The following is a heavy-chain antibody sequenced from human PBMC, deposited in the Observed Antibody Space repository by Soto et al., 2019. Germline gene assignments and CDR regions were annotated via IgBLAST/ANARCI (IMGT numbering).Heavy chain of an antibody. CDR3: ARVIPYYDFWSGPGYFDY. CDR2: IYYSGST. V-gene: IGHV4-59*01. D-gene: IGHD3-3*01. J-gene: IGHJ4*02. Sequence: SETLSLTCTVSGSSISSYYWSWIRQPPGKGLEWIGYIYYSGSTNYNPSLKSRVTISVDTSKNQFSLKLSSVTAADTAVYYCARVIPYYDFWSGPGYFDYWGQGTLVTVSS. CDR1: GSSISSYY.